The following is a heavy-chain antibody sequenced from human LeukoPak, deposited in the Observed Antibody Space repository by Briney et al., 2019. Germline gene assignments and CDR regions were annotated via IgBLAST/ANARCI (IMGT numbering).Heavy chain of an antibody. CDR2: ISGSGGTT. Sequence: PGGSLRLSCAASGFTFSSYAMSWVRQAPGKGLEWVSAISGSGGTTYYADSVQGRFTISRDNAKNSLYLQMNSLRAEDTAVYYCAREGDYDILTGPLTDYWGQGTLVTVSS. J-gene: IGHJ4*02. CDR1: GFTFSSYA. D-gene: IGHD3-9*01. V-gene: IGHV3-23*01. CDR3: AREGDYDILTGPLTDY.